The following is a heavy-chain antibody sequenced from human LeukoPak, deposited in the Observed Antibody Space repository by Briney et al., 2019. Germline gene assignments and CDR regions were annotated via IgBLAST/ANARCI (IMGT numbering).Heavy chain of an antibody. D-gene: IGHD2-15*01. CDR3: TGGPGVYCSGGRCLVY. Sequence: ASVKVSCKASGYTFTGYYMHWVRQAPGQGLEWMGWINPNSDGTNYAQKIQGRVTMTRDTSISTAYMELSRLRSDDTAVYYSTGGPGVYCSGGRCLVYWGQGTLVTVSS. CDR1: GYTFTGYY. J-gene: IGHJ4*02. CDR2: INPNSDGT. V-gene: IGHV1-2*02.